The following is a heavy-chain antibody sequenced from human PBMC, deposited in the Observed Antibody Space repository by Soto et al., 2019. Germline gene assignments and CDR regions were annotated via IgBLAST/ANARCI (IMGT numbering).Heavy chain of an antibody. D-gene: IGHD2-2*01. V-gene: IGHV3-48*01. Sequence: EVQLVESGGGLVQPGGSLRLSCAASGFTFSSYSMNWVRQAPGKGLEWVSYISSSSSTIYYADSVKGRFTISRDNAKNSLYLQRNSLRAEDTAVYYCAGEYCSSTSCLNGFDPWGQGTLVTVSS. CDR3: AGEYCSSTSCLNGFDP. CDR1: GFTFSSYS. CDR2: ISSSSSTI. J-gene: IGHJ5*02.